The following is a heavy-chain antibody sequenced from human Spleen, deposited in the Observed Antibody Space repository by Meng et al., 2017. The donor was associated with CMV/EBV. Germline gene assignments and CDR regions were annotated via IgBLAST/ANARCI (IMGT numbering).Heavy chain of an antibody. CDR2: INPNSGGT. Sequence: YTFTGYYTHWVRQAPGQGLEWMGWINPNSGGTNYAQKFQGRVTITADKSTTTAYLELSSLRSDDTAVYYCARGPSFSSAWSRGHFDYWGQGTLVTVS. CDR1: YTFTGYY. V-gene: IGHV1-2*02. J-gene: IGHJ4*02. D-gene: IGHD6-13*01. CDR3: ARGPSFSSAWSRGHFDY.